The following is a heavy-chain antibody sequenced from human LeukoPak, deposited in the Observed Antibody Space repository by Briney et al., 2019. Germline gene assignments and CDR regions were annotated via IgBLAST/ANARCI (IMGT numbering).Heavy chain of an antibody. V-gene: IGHV3-7*01. CDR1: GFTFSRYW. CDR3: ARDGWSPDY. J-gene: IGHJ4*02. CDR2: IKQDGSEK. Sequence: GSLRLSCAASGFTFSRYWMSWVRQAPGKGLEWVANIKQDGSEKYYVDSVKGRFTISRDNAKNSLYLQMNSLRAEDTAVYYCARDGWSPDYWGQGTLVTVSS.